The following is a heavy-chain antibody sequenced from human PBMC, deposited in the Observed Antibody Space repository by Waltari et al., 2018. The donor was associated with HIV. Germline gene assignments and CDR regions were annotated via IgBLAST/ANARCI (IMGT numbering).Heavy chain of an antibody. CDR2: IWYDGSNK. V-gene: IGHV3-33*01. D-gene: IGHD3-10*01. J-gene: IGHJ6*02. CDR1: GCTFRSYG. Sequence: VQLVESGGGVVQHGRSLRLSCAAAGCTFRSYGLHWVRQAPGKGLEWVAVIWYDGSNKYYADSVKGRFSISRDNSKNTLYLQMNSLRAEDTAVYFCARRGVLTYYYTMDVWGQGTTVTVSS. CDR3: ARRGVLTYYYTMDV.